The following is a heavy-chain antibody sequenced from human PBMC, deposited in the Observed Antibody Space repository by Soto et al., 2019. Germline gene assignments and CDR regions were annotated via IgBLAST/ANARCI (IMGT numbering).Heavy chain of an antibody. V-gene: IGHV1-69*12. CDR1: GGTFSSYA. D-gene: IGHD6-13*01. Sequence: QVQLVQSGAEVKKPGSSVKVSCKASGGTFSSYAISWVRQAPGQGLEWMGGIIPIFGTANYAQKFQGRVTVTADESTSTAYMELSSLRTEDTAVYYCARDVLAAAGTAGWGQGTLVTVFS. J-gene: IGHJ4*02. CDR3: ARDVLAAAGTAG. CDR2: IIPIFGTA.